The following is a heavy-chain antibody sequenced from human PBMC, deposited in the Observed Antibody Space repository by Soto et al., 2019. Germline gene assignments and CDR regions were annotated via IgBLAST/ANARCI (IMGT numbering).Heavy chain of an antibody. Sequence: GGSLRLSCAASGFTFSSYSMNWVRQAPGKGLEWVSSISSSSSYIYYADSVKGRFTISRDNAKNSLYLQMNSLRAEDKAVYYCASLRGGWFDYWGQGTLVTVSS. J-gene: IGHJ4*02. V-gene: IGHV3-21*01. CDR3: ASLRGGWFDY. CDR2: ISSSSSYI. D-gene: IGHD6-19*01. CDR1: GFTFSSYS.